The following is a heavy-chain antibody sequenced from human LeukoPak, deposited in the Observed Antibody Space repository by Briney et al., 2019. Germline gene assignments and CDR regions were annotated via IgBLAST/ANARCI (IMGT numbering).Heavy chain of an antibody. D-gene: IGHD6-13*01. CDR3: ARIFYSSSWYQTLDY. CDR1: GFSLSTSGMC. CDR2: IDWDDDK. J-gene: IGHJ4*02. Sequence: SGPTLVKPTQTLTLTCTFSGFSLSTSGMCVSWIRQPPGKALEWLARIDWDDDKYYSTSLKARLTISKDTSKNQVVLTMTNMDPVDTATYYCARIFYSSSWYQTLDYWGQGTLVTVSS. V-gene: IGHV2-70*11.